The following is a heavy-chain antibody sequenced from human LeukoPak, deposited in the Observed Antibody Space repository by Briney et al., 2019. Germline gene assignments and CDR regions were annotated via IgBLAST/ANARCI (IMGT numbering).Heavy chain of an antibody. D-gene: IGHD2-2*01. CDR3: ASLWDIVVVPADAFDI. J-gene: IGHJ3*02. V-gene: IGHV1-69*04. CDR2: IIPILGIA. CDR1: GYTFTTYG. Sequence: SVKVSCKASGYTFTTYGISWLRQAPGQGLEWMGRIIPILGIANYAQKFQGRVTITADESTSTAYMELSSLRSEDTAVYYCASLWDIVVVPADAFDIWGQGTMVTVSS.